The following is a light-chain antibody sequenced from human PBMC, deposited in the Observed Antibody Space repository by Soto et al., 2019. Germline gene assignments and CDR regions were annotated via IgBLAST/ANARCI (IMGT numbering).Light chain of an antibody. CDR1: DGHNNYA. J-gene: IGLJ1*01. Sequence: QLVLIQSPSASASLGASVNLTCTLSDGHNNYAIAWHQQQPERGPRFLMTLNSDGSPKKGDGIPDRFSGSSSGAERYLTISSLQSEDEADYYCSSYAGNYVYVFGSGTKVTVL. CDR2: LNSDGSP. CDR3: SSYAGNYVYV. V-gene: IGLV4-69*01.